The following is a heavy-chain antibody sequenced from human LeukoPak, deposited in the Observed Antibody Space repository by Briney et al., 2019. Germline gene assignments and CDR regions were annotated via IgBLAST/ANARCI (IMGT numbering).Heavy chain of an antibody. CDR2: ISGSGGST. Sequence: RPGGSLRLSCAASGFTFSSYAMSWVRQAPGKGLEWVSAISGSGGSTYYADSVKGRFTISRDNSKNTLYLQMNSLRAEDTAVYYCAKGGGYYYDSSGYYEQDYFDYWGQGTLVTVSS. D-gene: IGHD3-22*01. J-gene: IGHJ4*02. CDR3: AKGGGYYYDSSGYYEQDYFDY. CDR1: GFTFSSYA. V-gene: IGHV3-23*01.